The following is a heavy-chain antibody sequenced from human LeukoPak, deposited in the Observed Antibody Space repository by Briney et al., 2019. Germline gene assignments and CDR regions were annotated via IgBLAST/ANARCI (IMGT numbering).Heavy chain of an antibody. J-gene: IGHJ4*02. Sequence: GGSLRLSCAASGFTFSSYSMNWVRQAPGKGLEWVSSISSSSSYIYYADSVKGRFTISRDNAKNSLYLQMNSLRAEDTAVYCCARDGGSWYPALGYWGQGTLVTVSS. CDR3: ARDGGSWYPALGY. CDR2: ISSSSSYI. V-gene: IGHV3-21*01. D-gene: IGHD6-13*01. CDR1: GFTFSSYS.